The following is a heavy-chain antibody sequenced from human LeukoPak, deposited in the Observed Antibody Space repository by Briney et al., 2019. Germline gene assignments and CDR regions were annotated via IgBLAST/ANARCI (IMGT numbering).Heavy chain of an antibody. D-gene: IGHD3-10*01. J-gene: IGHJ4*02. CDR3: TTEGTYYYGSGIDY. Sequence: GGSLRLSCAASGFTFSNAWMNWVRQAPGKGLEWVGRIKSKTDGGTTDYTAPVKGRFTISRDDSKNALHLQMNSLKTEDTAVYYCTTEGTYYYGSGIDYWGQGTLVTVSS. CDR2: IKSKTDGGTT. V-gene: IGHV3-15*07. CDR1: GFTFSNAW.